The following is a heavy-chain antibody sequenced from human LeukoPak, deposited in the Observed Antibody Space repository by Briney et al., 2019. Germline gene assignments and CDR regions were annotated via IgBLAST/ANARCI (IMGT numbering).Heavy chain of an antibody. CDR2: IKQDGSEK. D-gene: IGHD5-12*01. V-gene: IGHV3-7*01. J-gene: IGHJ4*02. Sequence: GGSLRLSCAASGFTFSSYWMSWVRQAPGKGLEWVANIKQDGSEKYYVDSVRGRFTISRDNAKNSLYLQMNSLRAEDTAVYYCAILVATSYGDFDYWGQGTLVTVSS. CDR1: GFTFSSYW. CDR3: AILVATSYGDFDY.